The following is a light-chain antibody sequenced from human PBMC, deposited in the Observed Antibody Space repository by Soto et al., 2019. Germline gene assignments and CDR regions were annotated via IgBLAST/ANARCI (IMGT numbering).Light chain of an antibody. Sequence: EIVFTQSPGTLSLSPGERATLSCRASQTVSITYLTWAQQKPGQAPRLLLFGASKRANGIPDRFSGGGSWRDLMLTISGLEPEDFAVYYCQQYDSSPIISFGQGTRLEIK. CDR1: QTVSITY. J-gene: IGKJ5*01. V-gene: IGKV3-20*01. CDR2: GAS. CDR3: QQYDSSPIIS.